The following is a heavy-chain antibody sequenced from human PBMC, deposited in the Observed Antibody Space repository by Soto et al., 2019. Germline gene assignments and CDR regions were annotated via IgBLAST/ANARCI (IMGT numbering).Heavy chain of an antibody. V-gene: IGHV3-30*18. J-gene: IGHJ4*02. Sequence: PGWSLRLSCASSVFTFISYGMHWVRQAPGKGLEWVAVISYDGSNKYYADSVKGRFTISRDNSKNTLYLQMNSLRAEDTAVYYCAKDRDYWPPEYSSSSFIPTLDYWGQGTLVTVSS. D-gene: IGHD6-6*01. CDR3: AKDRDYWPPEYSSSSFIPTLDY. CDR1: VFTFISYG. CDR2: ISYDGSNK.